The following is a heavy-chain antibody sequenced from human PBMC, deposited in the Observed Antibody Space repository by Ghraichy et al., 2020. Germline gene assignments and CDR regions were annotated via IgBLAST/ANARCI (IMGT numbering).Heavy chain of an antibody. CDR1: GFTFSSYW. CDR2: IKQDGSEK. Sequence: GGSLRLSCAASGFTFSSYWMSWVRQAPGKGLEWVANIKQDGSEKYYVDSVKGRFTISRENAKNSLYQQMNSLRAEDTAVDYCAGKLSSSWGGNWFDPWGQGTLVTVSS. V-gene: IGHV3-7*03. J-gene: IGHJ5*02. CDR3: AGKLSSSWGGNWFDP. D-gene: IGHD6-13*01.